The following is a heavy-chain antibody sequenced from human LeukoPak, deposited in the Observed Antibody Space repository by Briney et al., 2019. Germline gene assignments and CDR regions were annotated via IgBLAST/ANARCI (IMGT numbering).Heavy chain of an antibody. V-gene: IGHV3-74*01. D-gene: IGHD3-16*02. CDR2: IHSDGSST. CDR3: ARDGHYDYVWGTYRYEPHAFDV. CDR1: GFTFSSYW. Sequence: GGSLRLSCAASGFTFSSYWMHWVRQAPGKGLVWVSRIHSDGSSTNYADSVKGRFTISRDNAKNTLYLQMNSLRAEDTAVYYCARDGHYDYVWGTYRYEPHAFDVWGQGTMVTVSS. J-gene: IGHJ3*01.